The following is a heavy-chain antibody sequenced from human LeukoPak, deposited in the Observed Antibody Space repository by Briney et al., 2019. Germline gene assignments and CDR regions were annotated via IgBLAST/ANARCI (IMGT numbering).Heavy chain of an antibody. J-gene: IGHJ6*02. CDR2: ISGYNGNT. D-gene: IGHD3-10*01. V-gene: IGHV1-18*01. CDR3: ARELGGAGSYFFPYYAMDV. Sequence: GASVKVSCKASGYSFTNYGINWVRQAPGQGLEWMGWISGYNGNTKYAQDFQGRVTMTTDTSTSTAYMELRSLRSDDTAVYYCARELGGAGSYFFPYYAMDVWGQGTTVTVSS. CDR1: GYSFTNYG.